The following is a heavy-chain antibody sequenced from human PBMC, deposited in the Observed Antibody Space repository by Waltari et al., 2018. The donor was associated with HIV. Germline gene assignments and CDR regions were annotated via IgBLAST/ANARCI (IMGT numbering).Heavy chain of an antibody. J-gene: IGHJ4*02. CDR3: ARVSWGCTNGVCYRGVAVFDY. CDR2: IYYSGRT. CDR1: GGSISSYY. Sequence: QVQLQESGPGLVKPSETLSLTCTVSGGSISSYYWSWIRQPPGKGMEWIGYIYYSGRTNYNPSLKSRVTISVDTSKNQFSLKLSSVTAADTAVYYCARVSWGCTNGVCYRGVAVFDYWGQGTLVTVSS. V-gene: IGHV4-59*01. D-gene: IGHD2-8*01.